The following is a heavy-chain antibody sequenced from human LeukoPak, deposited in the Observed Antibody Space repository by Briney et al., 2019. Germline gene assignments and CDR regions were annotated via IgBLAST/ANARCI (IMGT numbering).Heavy chain of an antibody. J-gene: IGHJ5*02. CDR2: IYHSGST. D-gene: IGHD3-22*01. CDR1: GGSISSSSYY. V-gene: IGHV4-39*07. Sequence: PSETLSLTCTVSGGSISSSSYYWGWIRQPPGKGLEWIGSIYHSGSTYYNPSLKSRVTISVDTSKNQFSLKLSSVTAADTAVYYCASDYYDSSGYYNWFDPWGQGTLVTVSS. CDR3: ASDYYDSSGYYNWFDP.